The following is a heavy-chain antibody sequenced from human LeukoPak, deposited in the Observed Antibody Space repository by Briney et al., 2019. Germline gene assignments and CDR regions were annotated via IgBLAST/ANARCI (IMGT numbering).Heavy chain of an antibody. Sequence: PSETLSLTCTVSGGSISSSDYYWGWIRQPPEKGLEWIGAISSSGSTYYNPSLKSRVTISVDSSKNQSSLKLSSVTAADTAVYYCARRTSNPVGAIDYWGQGTLVTVSS. D-gene: IGHD1-26*01. CDR3: ARRTSNPVGAIDY. CDR2: ISSSGST. J-gene: IGHJ4*02. V-gene: IGHV4-39*01. CDR1: GGSISSSDYY.